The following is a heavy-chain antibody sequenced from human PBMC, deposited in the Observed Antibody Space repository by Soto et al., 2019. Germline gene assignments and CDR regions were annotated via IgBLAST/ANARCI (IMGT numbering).Heavy chain of an antibody. J-gene: IGHJ3*02. CDR1: GHSFTSYW. CDR2: IYPGDPDT. Sequence: GESLKISCEGSGHSFTSYWIGWVLQIPGKGLEWMGIIYPGDPDTRYSPSFQGQVTISADKSISTAYLQWSSLKASDTAMYYCARQDIVVVVAALFRGAFDIWGQGTMVTVSS. CDR3: ARQDIVVVVAALFRGAFDI. D-gene: IGHD2-15*01. V-gene: IGHV5-51*01.